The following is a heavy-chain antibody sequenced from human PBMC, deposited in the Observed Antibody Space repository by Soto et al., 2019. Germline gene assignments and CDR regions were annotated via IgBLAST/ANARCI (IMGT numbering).Heavy chain of an antibody. CDR3: ARDASPEWYFDL. Sequence: VQLVESGGGVVQPGRSLRLSCAASGFTFSSYGMHWVRQAPGKGLEWVAVIWYDGSSKYYADSVKGRFTISRDNSNNTLYLQMNSLRAEDTAVYYCARDASPEWYFDLWGRGTLLTVSS. J-gene: IGHJ2*01. V-gene: IGHV3-33*01. CDR1: GFTFSSYG. CDR2: IWYDGSSK.